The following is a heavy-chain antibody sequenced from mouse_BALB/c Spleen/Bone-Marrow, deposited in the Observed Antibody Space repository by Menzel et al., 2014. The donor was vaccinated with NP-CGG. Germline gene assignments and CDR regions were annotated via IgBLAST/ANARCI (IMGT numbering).Heavy chain of an antibody. CDR2: INPFNDGT. Sequence: EVQLQESGPELVKPGTSVKMSCKASGYTFXSYVIHWVKQKPGQGLEWIGYINPFNDGTKYNEKFKDKATLTSDKSSNTAYMEHSSLTSEDSAVYYCARTGNYCGSSFDYWGQGTTPTVSS. CDR1: GYTFXSYV. V-gene: IGHV1-14*01. CDR3: ARTGNYCGSSFDY. J-gene: IGHJ2*01. D-gene: IGHD1-1*01.